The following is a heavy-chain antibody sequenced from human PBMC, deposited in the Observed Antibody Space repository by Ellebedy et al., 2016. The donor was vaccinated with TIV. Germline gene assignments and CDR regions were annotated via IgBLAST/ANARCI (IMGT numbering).Heavy chain of an antibody. J-gene: IGHJ4*02. CDR2: INHSGSP. D-gene: IGHD2-15*01. CDR3: VRGYETWNFEN. CDR1: GGSLSTVLYY. V-gene: IGHV4-61*01. Sequence: MPGGSLRLSCSVSGGSLSTVLYYWSWFRQSPGKGLGWIGNINHSGSPNYIPSLKHRVTLSVDTSKNQFSLTLRSVTAADTAVYYCVRGYETWNFENWGQGAQVTGSS.